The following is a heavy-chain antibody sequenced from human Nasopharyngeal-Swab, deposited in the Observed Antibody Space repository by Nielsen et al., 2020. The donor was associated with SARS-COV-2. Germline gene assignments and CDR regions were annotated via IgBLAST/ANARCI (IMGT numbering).Heavy chain of an antibody. CDR3: ATSAPYCSGGSCYSSWFGP. CDR1: GYTLTELS. V-gene: IGHV1-24*01. D-gene: IGHD2-15*01. J-gene: IGHJ5*02. Sequence: ASVKVSCKVSGYTLTELSMHWVRQAPGKGLEWMGGFDPEDGGTIYAQKFQGRVTMTEDTSTDTAYMELSSLRSEDTAVYYCATSAPYCSGGSCYSSWFGPWGQGTLVTVSS. CDR2: FDPEDGGT.